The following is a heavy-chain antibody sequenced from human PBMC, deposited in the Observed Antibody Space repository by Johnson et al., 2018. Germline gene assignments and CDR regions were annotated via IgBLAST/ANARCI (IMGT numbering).Heavy chain of an antibody. CDR3: ARDIEQRITIFGVVPAPYGMDV. J-gene: IGHJ6*02. CDR1: GFYFRSYA. D-gene: IGHD3-3*01. Sequence: QVQLVQSGGDVVQPGMSLRLSCEVSGFYFRSYALHWVRQAPGKGLEWVAVISHQDGSNQYYADSVKGRFTISRDNSKNTLYLHMNSLRAEDTAVDYGARDIEQRITIFGVVPAPYGMDVWGQGTTVTVSS. CDR2: ISHQDGSNQ. V-gene: IGHV3-33*08.